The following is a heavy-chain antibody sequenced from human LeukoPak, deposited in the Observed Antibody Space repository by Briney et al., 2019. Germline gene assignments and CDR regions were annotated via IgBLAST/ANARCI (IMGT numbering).Heavy chain of an antibody. J-gene: IGHJ3*02. D-gene: IGHD2-2*01. CDR3: AREMDVVVRQLAHYAFDI. V-gene: IGHV1-69*13. CDR2: IIPIFGTA. Sequence: GASVKVSCKASGGTFSSYAISWVRQAPGQGLEWMGGIIPIFGTANYAQKFQGRVTITADESTSTAYMELSSLRSEDTAAYYCAREMDVVVRQLAHYAFDIWGQGTMVTVSS. CDR1: GGTFSSYA.